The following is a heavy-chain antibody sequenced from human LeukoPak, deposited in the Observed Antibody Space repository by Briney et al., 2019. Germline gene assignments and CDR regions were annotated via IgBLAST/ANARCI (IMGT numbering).Heavy chain of an antibody. D-gene: IGHD3-16*01. CDR2: MSYGGTYK. Sequence: GGSLRLSCAASGFTFSSYAMHWVRQAPGKGLGWVAVMSYGGTYKYYADSVKGRFTISRDNSKNTVYLQMNSLRGEDTAVYYCAKDPSDGGHFDYWGQGTLVTVSS. V-gene: IGHV3-30-3*01. CDR3: AKDPSDGGHFDY. J-gene: IGHJ4*02. CDR1: GFTFSSYA.